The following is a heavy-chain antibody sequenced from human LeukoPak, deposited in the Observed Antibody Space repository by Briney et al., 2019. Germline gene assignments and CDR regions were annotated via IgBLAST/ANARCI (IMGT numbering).Heavy chain of an antibody. CDR1: GGSISSSSYY. D-gene: IGHD5-12*01. J-gene: IGHJ4*02. CDR2: IYYSGST. Sequence: SETLSLTCTVSGGSISSSSYYWGWIRQPPGKGLEWIGSIYYSGSTYYNPSLKSRVTISVDTSKNQFPLKLSSVTAADTAVYYCASHDELVAPFDYWGQGTLVTVSS. V-gene: IGHV4-39*01. CDR3: ASHDELVAPFDY.